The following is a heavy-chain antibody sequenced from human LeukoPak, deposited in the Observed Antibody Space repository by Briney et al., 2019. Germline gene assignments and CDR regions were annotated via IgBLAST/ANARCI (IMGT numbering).Heavy chain of an antibody. CDR3: ARHEEYSSSWLNWFDP. D-gene: IGHD6-13*01. CDR2: INPSGGST. CDR1: GYTFTSYY. Sequence: GASVKVSCKASGYTFTSYYMHWVRQAPGQGLEWMGIINPSGGSTSYAQKFQGRVTMTRDTSTSTVYMELSSLRSEDTAVYYCARHEEYSSSWLNWFDPWGQGTLVTVSS. J-gene: IGHJ5*02. V-gene: IGHV1-46*01.